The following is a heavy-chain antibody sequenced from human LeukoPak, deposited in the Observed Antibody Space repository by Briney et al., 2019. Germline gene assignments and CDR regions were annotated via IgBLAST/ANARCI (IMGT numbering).Heavy chain of an antibody. J-gene: IGHJ6*02. CDR1: GGSISSHY. D-gene: IGHD3-9*01. CDR2: IYYSGST. V-gene: IGHV4-59*11. Sequence: SQTLSLTCTVSGGSISSHYWSWIRQPPGKGLDWIGYIYYSGSTNYNPSLKSRVTISVDTSKNQFSLKLSSVTAADTAVYYCARAPLSYDILTGYPSPYNYYGMDVWGQGTTVTVSS. CDR3: ARAPLSYDILTGYPSPYNYYGMDV.